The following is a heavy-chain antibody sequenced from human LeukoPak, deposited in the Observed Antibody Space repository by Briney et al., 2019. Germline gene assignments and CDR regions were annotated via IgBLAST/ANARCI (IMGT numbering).Heavy chain of an antibody. J-gene: IGHJ5*02. CDR2: INPNSGGT. CDR1: GYTFTGYY. D-gene: IGHD3-10*01. Sequence: ASVKVSCKASGYTFTGYYMHWVRQAPGQGLEWMGWINPNSGGTNYAQKFQGRVTMTRDTSISTAYMELSRLRSDDPAVYYCARDRITMVRGAYNWFDPWGQGTLVTVSS. CDR3: ARDRITMVRGAYNWFDP. V-gene: IGHV1-2*02.